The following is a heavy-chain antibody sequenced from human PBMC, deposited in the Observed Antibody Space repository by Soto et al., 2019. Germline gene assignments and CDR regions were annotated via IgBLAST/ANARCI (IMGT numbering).Heavy chain of an antibody. J-gene: IGHJ4*01. CDR1: GGSISSGGYS. Sequence: SETLSLTCAVSGGSISSGGYSWSWIRQPPGKGLEWIGYIYHSGSTYYNPSLKSRVTISVDRSKNQFSLKLSSVTAADTAVYYCARASRDSSGYYHFGYWGQGTLVTVAS. CDR3: ARASRDSSGYYHFGY. CDR2: IYHSGST. D-gene: IGHD3-22*01. V-gene: IGHV4-30-2*01.